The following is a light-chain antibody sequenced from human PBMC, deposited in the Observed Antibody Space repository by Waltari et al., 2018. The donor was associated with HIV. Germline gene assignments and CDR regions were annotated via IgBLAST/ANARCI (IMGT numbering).Light chain of an antibody. J-gene: IGLJ1*01. CDR3: GSYTSSNTYV. Sequence: QSALTQPASVSGSPGQSITISCTGTSSDVGGYKYVSWYQRYPGKAPKLMIYDVSNRPSGVANRFSGSRSCNTASLTISGLEAEDEADYYCGSYTSSNTYVFGTGTKVTVL. V-gene: IGLV2-14*03. CDR1: SSDVGGYKY. CDR2: DVS.